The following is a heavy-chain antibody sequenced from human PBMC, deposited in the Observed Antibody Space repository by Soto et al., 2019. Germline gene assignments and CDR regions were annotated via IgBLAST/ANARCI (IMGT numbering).Heavy chain of an antibody. CDR2: ISFDGRNE. CDR1: GFSFSNYG. Sequence: GGSLRLSCAASGFSFSNYGMHWVRQAPGKGLEWVAVISFDGRNENYADSVKGRFTVSRDNSKNTLYLQMNSLRAEDTAMYYCAKTPNSGTYPYYFDYWGQGTLVTVSS. J-gene: IGHJ4*02. CDR3: AKTPNSGTYPYYFDY. D-gene: IGHD1-26*01. V-gene: IGHV3-30*18.